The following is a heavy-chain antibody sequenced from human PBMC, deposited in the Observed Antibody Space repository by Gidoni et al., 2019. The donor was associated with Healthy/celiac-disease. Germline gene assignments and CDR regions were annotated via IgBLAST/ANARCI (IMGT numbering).Heavy chain of an antibody. V-gene: IGHV3-23*01. CDR1: GFMFSSYA. CDR3: AKLRHSGSYERWFDP. Sequence: EVQLLESGGGLVQPGGSLRLSCGASGFMFSSYAMSWVRQAPGKGLEWVYVISGSGGSTYYADSVKVRFTISRDNSKNTLYLQMNSLRAEDTAVYYCAKLRHSGSYERWFDPWGQGTLVTVSS. CDR2: ISGSGGST. J-gene: IGHJ5*02. D-gene: IGHD1-26*01.